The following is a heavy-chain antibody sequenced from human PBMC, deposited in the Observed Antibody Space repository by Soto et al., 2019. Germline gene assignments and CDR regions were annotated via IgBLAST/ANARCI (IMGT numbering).Heavy chain of an antibody. V-gene: IGHV3-48*02. Sequence: EVQLVESGGGLVQPGGSLRLSCVVSGFAFSTYTMNWVRQAPGKGLEWVSYISSSGSTIYYADSVKGRFTISRDNAKNSLFLQMNSLRDEDMAVYYCASASPFDYWGQGTLVSVSS. CDR3: ASASPFDY. CDR1: GFAFSTYT. CDR2: ISSSGSTI. J-gene: IGHJ4*02.